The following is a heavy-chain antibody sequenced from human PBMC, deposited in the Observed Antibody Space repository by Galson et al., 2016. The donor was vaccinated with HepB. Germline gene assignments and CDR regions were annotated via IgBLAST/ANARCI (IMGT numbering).Heavy chain of an antibody. CDR3: AKDRGFAAAGTCFNY. CDR1: GFTFEDHT. J-gene: IGHJ4*02. D-gene: IGHD6-13*01. V-gene: IGHV3-43*01. CDR2: ISWNGGST. Sequence: SLRLSCAVSGFTFEDHTLHWVRQAPGKGLEWVSLISWNGGSTYYADSVKGRFTISRDSTESSLYLQMNSLRSEDTALYYCAKDRGFAAAGTCFNYWGQGTLVTVSS.